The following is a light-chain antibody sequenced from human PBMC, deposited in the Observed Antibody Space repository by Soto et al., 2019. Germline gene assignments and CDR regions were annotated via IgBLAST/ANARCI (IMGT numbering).Light chain of an antibody. Sequence: EIVLTQSPGTLSLSPGERATLSCRASQSVSSTYLGWYQQKPGQAPRRLISGASNRATGIPHRFSGSGSGTDFTLTISRLAPEDFAAYDCQQFGTTAFTFSPGAKVDV. CDR2: GAS. J-gene: IGKJ3*01. V-gene: IGKV3-20*01. CDR1: QSVSSTY. CDR3: QQFGTTAFT.